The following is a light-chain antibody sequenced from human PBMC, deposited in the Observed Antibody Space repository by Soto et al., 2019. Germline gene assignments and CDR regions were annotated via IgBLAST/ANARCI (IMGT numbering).Light chain of an antibody. J-gene: IGKJ4*01. CDR1: QSVGSN. Sequence: EIVLIRSPATLSLSPGERATLSCRASQSVGSNLAWYQQNPGQAPRLLIFDASNRATGIPARFSGSGSGTDFILAISSLEPEDFVVYYCQKHSNWRRTLGGGTKVDIK. V-gene: IGKV3-11*01. CDR2: DAS. CDR3: QKHSNWRRT.